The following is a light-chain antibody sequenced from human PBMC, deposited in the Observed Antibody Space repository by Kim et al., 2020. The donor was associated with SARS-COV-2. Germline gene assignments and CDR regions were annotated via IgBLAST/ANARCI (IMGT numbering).Light chain of an antibody. CDR3: QQYYSTPYT. J-gene: IGKJ2*01. Sequence: RATINGKSSQSVLYSSNNQNYITWYQQKPGQPPKLLSYWASNREYGVPDRFSGSGSGTDFTLTISSLQAEDVAVYYCQQYYSTPYTFGQGTKLEI. CDR2: WAS. CDR1: QSVLYSSNNQNY. V-gene: IGKV4-1*01.